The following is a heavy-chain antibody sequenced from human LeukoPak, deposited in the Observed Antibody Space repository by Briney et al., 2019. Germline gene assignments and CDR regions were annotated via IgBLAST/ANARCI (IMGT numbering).Heavy chain of an antibody. CDR3: AKDFLWGYHSYFDY. V-gene: IGHV3-23*01. J-gene: IGHJ4*02. CDR2: VSGSGGST. CDR1: GFTFSIYA. D-gene: IGHD3-16*01. Sequence: GGSLRLSCAASGFTFSIYAMSWVRQAPGKGLEWVSAVSGSGGSTYYADSVKGRFTISRDNSKNTLYMQMNSLRGEDTAVYYCAKDFLWGYHSYFDYWGQGTLVTVSS.